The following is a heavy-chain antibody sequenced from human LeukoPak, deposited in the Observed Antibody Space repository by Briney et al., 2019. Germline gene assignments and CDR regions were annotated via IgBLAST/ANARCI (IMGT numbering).Heavy chain of an antibody. CDR2: ISGSGGST. V-gene: IGHV3-23*01. Sequence: GRSLRLSCADSGLTFSSYAMSWVRQAPGKGLDWVSAISGSGGSTYYADSVKGRFTISRDNSKNSLYLQMNSLRDEDTAVYYCARALVGATAYWGQGTLVTVSS. CDR3: ARALVGATAY. CDR1: GLTFSSYA. J-gene: IGHJ4*02. D-gene: IGHD1-26*01.